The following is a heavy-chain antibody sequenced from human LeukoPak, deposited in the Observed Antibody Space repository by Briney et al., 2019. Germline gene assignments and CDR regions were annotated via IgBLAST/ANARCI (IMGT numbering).Heavy chain of an antibody. CDR2: IYYSGST. CDR3: ATTTIRLGY. CDR1: GGSISSSHYY. D-gene: IGHD1-26*01. V-gene: IGHV4-39*07. Sequence: KPSETLSLTCTVSGGSISSSHYYWDWIRQPPGKGLEWIGNIYYSGSTYYNPSLKSRVTISVDTSKNQFSLKLSSVTAADTAVYYCATTTIRLGYWGQGTLVTVSS. J-gene: IGHJ4*02.